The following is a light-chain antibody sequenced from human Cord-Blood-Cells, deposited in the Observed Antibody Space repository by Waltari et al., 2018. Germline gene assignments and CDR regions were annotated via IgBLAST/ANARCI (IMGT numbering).Light chain of an antibody. CDR3: QQYGSSSWT. CDR1: QSVSSSY. Sequence: EIVLTQSPGTLSLSPGERATLSCRASQSVSSSYLAWYQQKPGQAPRLLSYCAASRATGIPDRFSGSGSGTDFTLTISRLEPEDFAVYYCQQYGSSSWTFGQGTKVEIK. J-gene: IGKJ1*01. V-gene: IGKV3-20*01. CDR2: CAA.